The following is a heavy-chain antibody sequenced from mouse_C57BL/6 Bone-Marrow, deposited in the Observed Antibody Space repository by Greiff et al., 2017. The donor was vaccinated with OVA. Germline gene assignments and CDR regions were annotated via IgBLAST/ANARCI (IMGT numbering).Heavy chain of an antibody. V-gene: IGHV1-19*01. Sequence: VQLQQSGPVLVKPGASVKMSCKASGYTFTDYYMNWVKQSHGKSLEWIGVINPYNGGTSYNQKFKGKATLTVDKSSSTAYMELNSLTSEDSAVYYCAREAVYYYGSSLFAYWGQGTLVTVSA. CDR3: AREAVYYYGSSLFAY. CDR2: INPYNGGT. J-gene: IGHJ3*01. D-gene: IGHD1-1*01. CDR1: GYTFTDYY.